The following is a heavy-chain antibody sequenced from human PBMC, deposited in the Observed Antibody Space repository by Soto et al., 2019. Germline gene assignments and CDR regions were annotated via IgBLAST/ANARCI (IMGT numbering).Heavy chain of an antibody. V-gene: IGHV3-11*05. Sequence: QVQLVESGGGLVKPGGSLRLSCAASGFTFSDYYMSWIRQAPGKGLEWVSYISSSSSYTNYADSVKGRFTISRDNAKNSLYLQMNSLRADDTAVYYCARGQRPRGSTSSIFYWGQGTLVTVSS. CDR1: GFTFSDYY. CDR2: ISSSSSYT. CDR3: ARGQRPRGSTSSIFY. D-gene: IGHD2-2*01. J-gene: IGHJ4*02.